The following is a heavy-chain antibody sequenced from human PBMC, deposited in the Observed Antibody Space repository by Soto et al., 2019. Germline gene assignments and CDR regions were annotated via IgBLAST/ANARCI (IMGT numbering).Heavy chain of an antibody. Sequence: EVQLVESGGGLVKPGGSLRLSCVASGFTFTSYSMNWVRQAPGKGLEWVSSISDGSDYIVYADSMKGRSTISRDNAKKSLYVEMNSLGAEGTAVYFCARNEEGGSRVWGQGTLVTVSS. J-gene: IGHJ4*02. D-gene: IGHD2-2*01. CDR3: ARNEEGGSRV. CDR1: GFTFTSYS. CDR2: ISDGSDYI. V-gene: IGHV3-21*01.